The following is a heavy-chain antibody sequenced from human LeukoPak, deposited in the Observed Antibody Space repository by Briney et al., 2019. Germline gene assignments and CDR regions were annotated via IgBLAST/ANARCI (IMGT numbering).Heavy chain of an antibody. V-gene: IGHV4-34*01. CDR2: INHSGRT. J-gene: IGHJ4*02. D-gene: IGHD5-18*01. CDR1: GGSFSGYY. Sequence: SETLSLTCAVYGGSFSGYYWSWIRQPPGKGLEWIGEINHSGRTNYNPSLKSRVTISVDTSKKQFSLNLSSVTAADTAVYYCAREDTAMVNPFDYWGQGTLVTVSS. CDR3: AREDTAMVNPFDY.